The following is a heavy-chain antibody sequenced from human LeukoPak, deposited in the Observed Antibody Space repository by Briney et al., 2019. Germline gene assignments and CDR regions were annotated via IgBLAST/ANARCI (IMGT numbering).Heavy chain of an antibody. CDR2: IYYDGNT. CDR3: ARDGGDGYSY. J-gene: IGHJ4*02. V-gene: IGHV4-59*01. D-gene: IGHD5-24*01. CDR1: GGYISGYY. Sequence: SETLSLTCTVSGGYISGYYWSWIRQPPEKGLEWIGYIYYDGNTNYNPSLESRVSMSVDTSRNQFSLKLSSVTAADTAVYYCARDGGDGYSYWGQETLVTVSS.